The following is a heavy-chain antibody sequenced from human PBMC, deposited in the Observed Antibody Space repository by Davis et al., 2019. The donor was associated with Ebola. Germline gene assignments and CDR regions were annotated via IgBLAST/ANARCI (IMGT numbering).Heavy chain of an antibody. V-gene: IGHV3-74*01. CDR2: INSDGSST. J-gene: IGHJ4*02. CDR1: GFTFSSYW. CDR3: AKESTWIQLWLVDY. D-gene: IGHD5-18*01. Sequence: PGGSLRLSCAASGFTFSSYWMHWVRQAPGKGLVWVSRINSDGSSTSYADSVKGRFTISRDNAKNTLYLQMNSLRAEDTAVYYCAKESTWIQLWLVDYWGQGTLVTVSS.